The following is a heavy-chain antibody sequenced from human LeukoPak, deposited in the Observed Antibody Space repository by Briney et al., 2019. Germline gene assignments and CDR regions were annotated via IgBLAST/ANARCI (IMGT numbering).Heavy chain of an antibody. J-gene: IGHJ4*02. D-gene: IGHD1-26*01. CDR2: IYYSGST. Sequence: SETLSLTCTVSGGSISSSSYYWGWIRQPSGKGLEWIGSIYYSGSTYYNPSLKSRVTISVDTSKNQFSLKLSSVTAADTAVYYCARVGWELHFDYWGQGTLVTVSS. CDR3: ARVGWELHFDY. V-gene: IGHV4-39*07. CDR1: GGSISSSSYY.